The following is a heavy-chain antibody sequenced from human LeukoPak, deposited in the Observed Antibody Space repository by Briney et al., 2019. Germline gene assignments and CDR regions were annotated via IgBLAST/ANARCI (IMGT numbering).Heavy chain of an antibody. CDR1: GYTFTSYA. D-gene: IGHD3-10*01. Sequence: ASVKVSCKASGYTFTSYAMHWVRQAPGQRLEWMGWINAGNGNTKYSQKFQGRVTITRDTSASTAYMELSSLRSEDTAVYYCASCRMVRGECGYWGQGTLVTVSS. J-gene: IGHJ4*02. V-gene: IGHV1-3*01. CDR3: ASCRMVRGECGY. CDR2: INAGNGNT.